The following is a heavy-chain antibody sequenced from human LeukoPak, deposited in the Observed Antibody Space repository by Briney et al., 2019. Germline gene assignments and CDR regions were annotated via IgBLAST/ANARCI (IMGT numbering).Heavy chain of an antibody. Sequence: GGSLRLSCAASGFTFSSYGMHWVRQAPGKGLEWVAVISYDGSNKYYADSVKGRFTISRDNSKNTLYLQMNSLRAEDTAVYYCAKAPPAYYYDSSGSSHFDYWGQGTLVTVSS. CDR3: AKAPPAYYYDSSGSSHFDY. V-gene: IGHV3-30*18. J-gene: IGHJ4*02. CDR2: ISYDGSNK. D-gene: IGHD3-22*01. CDR1: GFTFSSYG.